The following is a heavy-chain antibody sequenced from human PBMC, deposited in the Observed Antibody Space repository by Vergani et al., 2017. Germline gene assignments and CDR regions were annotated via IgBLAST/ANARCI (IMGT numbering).Heavy chain of an antibody. Sequence: EVQLVESGGGLVQPGGSLRPSCSASGFTFSSYAMHWVRQAPGKGLEYVSAISSNGGSTYYADSVKGRFTISRDNSKNTLYLQMSSLRAEDTAVYYCVKDPGRSYYDSSGYYYWGQGTLVTVSS. CDR2: ISSNGGST. J-gene: IGHJ4*02. CDR3: VKDPGRSYYDSSGYYY. D-gene: IGHD3-22*01. CDR1: GFTFSSYA. V-gene: IGHV3-64D*06.